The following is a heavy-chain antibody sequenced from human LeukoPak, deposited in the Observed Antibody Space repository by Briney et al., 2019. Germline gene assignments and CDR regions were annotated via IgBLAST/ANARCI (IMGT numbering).Heavy chain of an antibody. Sequence: SETLSLTCAVYGGSFSGYYWSWIRQPPGKGLEWIGEINHSGSTNYNPSLKSRVTISVDTSKNQFSLKLSSVTAADTAVYYCKRFGGLDAFDIWGQGTMVTVSS. CDR2: INHSGST. J-gene: IGHJ3*02. CDR1: GGSFSGYY. CDR3: KRFGGLDAFDI. V-gene: IGHV4-34*01. D-gene: IGHD3-10*01.